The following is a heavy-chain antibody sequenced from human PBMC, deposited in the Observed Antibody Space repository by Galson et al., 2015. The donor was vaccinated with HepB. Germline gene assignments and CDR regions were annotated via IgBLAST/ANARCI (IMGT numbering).Heavy chain of an antibody. J-gene: IGHJ4*02. CDR1: GFTFDDYT. CDR2: IRSKAYGGTA. CDR3: TREVPPTRGAYSGGWPHFDY. D-gene: IGHD6-19*01. V-gene: IGHV3-49*03. Sequence: SLRLSCAASGFTFDDYTVSWFRQAPGKGLQWLGIIRSKAYGGTAEYAASVKGRFTISRDDSKSIAYLQMNGLKIEDTAVYFCTREVPPTRGAYSGGWPHFDYWGQGTLVTVSS.